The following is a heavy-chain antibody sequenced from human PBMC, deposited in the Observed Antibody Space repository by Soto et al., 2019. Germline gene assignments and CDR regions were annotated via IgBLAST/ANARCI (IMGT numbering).Heavy chain of an antibody. D-gene: IGHD3-9*01. CDR2: ISAYNDNT. CDR1: GYTFTSYG. Sequence: ASVKVSCKASGYTFTSYGISWVRQAPGQGLEWKGWISAYNDNTNYAQKLQGRVTMTTDTSTSTAYIELRSLRSDDTAVYYFASVPGYYDILTGPYYYYGMDVWGQGTTVTVSS. V-gene: IGHV1-18*01. CDR3: ASVPGYYDILTGPYYYYGMDV. J-gene: IGHJ6*02.